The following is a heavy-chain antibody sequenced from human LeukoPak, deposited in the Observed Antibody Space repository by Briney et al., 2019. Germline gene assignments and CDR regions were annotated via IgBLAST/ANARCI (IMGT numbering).Heavy chain of an antibody. CDR1: GFTFSSYW. V-gene: IGHV3-74*01. CDR2: INSDGSST. J-gene: IGHJ4*02. D-gene: IGHD6-13*01. Sequence: PGGTVRLSCVASGFTFSSYWIHWVRHAPGKGLVWVSCINSDGSSTSYADSVKGRFTISRDNAKNTLYLQMNSLRAEDTAVYYCARPLGLAAADYWGQGTLVTVSS. CDR3: ARPLGLAAADY.